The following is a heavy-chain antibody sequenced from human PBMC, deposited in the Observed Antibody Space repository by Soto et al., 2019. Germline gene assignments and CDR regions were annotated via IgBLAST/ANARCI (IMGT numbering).Heavy chain of an antibody. D-gene: IGHD3-9*01. Sequence: GGSLRLSCAASGFTFSSYAMHWVRQAPGKGLEWVAVISYDGSNKYYADSVKGRFTISRDNSKNTLYLQKNSLRAEDTAVYYCARDLHYDILTGYYNYWGQGTLVTVSS. CDR3: ARDLHYDILTGYYNY. J-gene: IGHJ4*02. V-gene: IGHV3-30-3*01. CDR2: ISYDGSNK. CDR1: GFTFSSYA.